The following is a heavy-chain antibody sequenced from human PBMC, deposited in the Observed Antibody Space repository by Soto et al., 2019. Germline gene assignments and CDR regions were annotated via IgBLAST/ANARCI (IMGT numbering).Heavy chain of an antibody. D-gene: IGHD6-19*01. V-gene: IGHV1-3*01. Sequence: ASVKVSCKASGYTFTSYAMHWVRQAPGQRLEWMGWINAGNGNTKYSQKFQGRVTITRDTSASTAYMELSSLRSEDTAVYYCARTSKLGYSSGWYNYYYYGMDVWDQGTTVTVSS. CDR1: GYTFTSYA. CDR3: ARTSKLGYSSGWYNYYYYGMDV. J-gene: IGHJ6*02. CDR2: INAGNGNT.